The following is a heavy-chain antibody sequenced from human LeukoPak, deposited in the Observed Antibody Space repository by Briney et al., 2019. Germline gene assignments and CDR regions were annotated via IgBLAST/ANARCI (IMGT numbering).Heavy chain of an antibody. D-gene: IGHD3-10*01. CDR3: ARQPTYYYGSGSYFGY. V-gene: IGHV4-30-2*01. Sequence: PSETLSLSCAVSGGSISSGGYSWSWIRQPPGKGLEWIGYIYHSGSTYYNPSLKSRVTISVDRSKNQFSLKLSSVTAADTAVYYCARQPTYYYGSGSYFGYWGQGTLVTVSS. J-gene: IGHJ4*02. CDR2: IYHSGST. CDR1: GGSISSGGYS.